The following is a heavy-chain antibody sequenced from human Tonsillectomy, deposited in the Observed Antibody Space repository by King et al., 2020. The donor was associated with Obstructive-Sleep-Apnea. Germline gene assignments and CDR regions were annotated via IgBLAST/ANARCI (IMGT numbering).Heavy chain of an antibody. Sequence: QLQESGPELVKPSETLSLTCTVSGGSISSNNYWGWIRQPPGKGLEWIGNIYYSGSTYYNPSLKSRVTISVDTSKNQFSLKLSSVTAADTAVFYCAGADRDTAMGLFDSWGQGTLVTVSS. D-gene: IGHD5-18*01. CDR2: IYYSGST. J-gene: IGHJ4*02. CDR1: GGSISSNNY. V-gene: IGHV4-39*07. CDR3: AGADRDTAMGLFDS.